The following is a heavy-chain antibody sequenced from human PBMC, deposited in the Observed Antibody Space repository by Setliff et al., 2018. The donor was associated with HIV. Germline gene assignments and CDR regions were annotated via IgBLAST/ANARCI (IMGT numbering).Heavy chain of an antibody. CDR2: ISYSGTT. CDR3: ARDSDGSSYYHFAH. CDR1: GGSISSYF. Sequence: KASETLSLTCTVSGGSISSYFWSWIRQPPGKGLECIDHISYSGTTNYNPSLESRVSISVDTSKNQFSLKLKSVTAADTAVYYCARDSDGSSYYHFAHWSQGTLVTSPQ. D-gene: IGHD3-22*01. J-gene: IGHJ4*02. V-gene: IGHV4-59*01.